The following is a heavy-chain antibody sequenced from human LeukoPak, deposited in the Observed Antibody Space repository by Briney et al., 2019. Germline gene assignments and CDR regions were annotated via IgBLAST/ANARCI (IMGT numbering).Heavy chain of an antibody. Sequence: ASVKVSCKASGYTFTSYDINWVRQATGQGLEWMRWMNPNSGNTGYAQKFQGRVTMTRNTSISTAYMELSSLRSEDTAVYYCARGRYSSGWYSFTAFFAFDIWGQGTMVTVSS. J-gene: IGHJ3*02. D-gene: IGHD6-19*01. CDR1: GYTFTSYD. CDR3: ARGRYSSGWYSFTAFFAFDI. CDR2: MNPNSGNT. V-gene: IGHV1-8*01.